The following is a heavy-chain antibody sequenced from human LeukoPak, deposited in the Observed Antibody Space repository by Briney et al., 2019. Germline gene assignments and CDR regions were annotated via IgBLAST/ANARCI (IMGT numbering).Heavy chain of an antibody. Sequence: GGSLRLSCAASGFTLSTYAMTWVRQAPGQGLEWVSDIRSDGDLTYYADSVKGRFTISRDNSKNTLYLQMNSLRAEDTAVYHCARYYDKSGYYGRHDFWGQGTLVTVSS. CDR1: GFTLSTYA. CDR2: IRSDGDLT. CDR3: ARYYDKSGYYGRHDF. V-gene: IGHV3-23*01. J-gene: IGHJ4*02. D-gene: IGHD3-22*01.